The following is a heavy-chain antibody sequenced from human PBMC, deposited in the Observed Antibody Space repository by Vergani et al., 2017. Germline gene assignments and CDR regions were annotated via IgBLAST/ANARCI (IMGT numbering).Heavy chain of an antibody. J-gene: IGHJ6*02. D-gene: IGHD6-6*01. CDR3: ARHLRSSSSAGMDV. CDR1: GFTFSSYA. CDR2: IYYSGST. V-gene: IGHV4-39*01. Sequence: VQLLESGGGLVQPGGSLRLSCAASGFTFSSYAMSWVRQPPGKGLEWIGSIYYSGSTYYNPSLKSRVTISVDTSKIQFSLKLSSVTAADTAVYYCARHLRSSSSAGMDVWGQGTTVTVSS.